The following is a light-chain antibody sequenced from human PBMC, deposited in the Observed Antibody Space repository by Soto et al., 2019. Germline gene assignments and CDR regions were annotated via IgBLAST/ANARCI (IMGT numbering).Light chain of an antibody. V-gene: IGKV3-11*01. CDR2: HAS. CDR3: QQHINRLS. Sequence: EIVLTQSPATLSLSPGERATLSCRASQSVSNFLAWYQQKPGQAPRLLIYHASNRATGIPARFSGSGSGTDFTLTFSTLEPEDFAVYYCQQHINRLSFGGGTKVEIK. CDR1: QSVSNF. J-gene: IGKJ4*01.